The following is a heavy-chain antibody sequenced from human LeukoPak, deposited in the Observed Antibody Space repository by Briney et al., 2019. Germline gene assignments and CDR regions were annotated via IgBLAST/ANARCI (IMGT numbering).Heavy chain of an antibody. CDR3: ARGDTLYGSSAHAGY. V-gene: IGHV1-69*06. D-gene: IGHD6-13*01. CDR1: GGTFSSYA. CDR2: IIPIFSTP. J-gene: IGHJ4*02. Sequence: ASVKASCKASGGTFSSYAISWVRQAPGQGLEWMGGIIPIFSTPNYAQNFQGRVTITADTSTNTAYMELSSLRSGDTAVYYCARGDTLYGSSAHAGYWGQGTLVTVSS.